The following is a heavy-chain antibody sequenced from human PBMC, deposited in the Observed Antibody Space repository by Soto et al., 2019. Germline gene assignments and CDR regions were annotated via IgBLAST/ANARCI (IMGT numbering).Heavy chain of an antibody. CDR1: GFSLSTSGVG. J-gene: IGHJ4*02. D-gene: IGHD3-3*01. Sequence: SGPTLVNPTQTLTLTCTFSGFSLSTSGVGVGWIRQPPGKALEWLALIYWDDDKRYSPSLKSRLTITKDTSKNQVVLTMTNMDPVNTPTYYCAHPYSDFWSVYYDNWGQGTLFTVSS. CDR2: IYWDDDK. CDR3: AHPYSDFWSVYYDN. V-gene: IGHV2-5*02.